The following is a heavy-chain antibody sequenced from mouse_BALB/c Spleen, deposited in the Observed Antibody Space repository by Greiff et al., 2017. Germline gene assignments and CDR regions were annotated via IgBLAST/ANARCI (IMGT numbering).Heavy chain of an antibody. Sequence: EVMLVESGGDLVKPGGSLKLSCAASGFTFSSYGMSWVRQTPDKRLEWVATISSGGSYNYYPDSVKGRFTISRDNAKNTLYLQMSSLKSEDTAMYDCERQGALSVYWYFDVWGAGTTVTVSS. CDR2: ISSGGSYN. V-gene: IGHV5-6*02. J-gene: IGHJ1*01. CDR3: ERQGALSVYWYFDV. CDR1: GFTFSSYG. D-gene: IGHD2-3*01.